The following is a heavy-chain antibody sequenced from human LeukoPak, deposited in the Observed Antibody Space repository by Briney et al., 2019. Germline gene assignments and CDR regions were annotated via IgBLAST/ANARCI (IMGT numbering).Heavy chain of an antibody. CDR1: GGTFSSYA. V-gene: IGHV1-69*13. CDR3: ARDTAYYYDSSGYPLAYYYYGMDV. D-gene: IGHD3-22*01. CDR2: IIPIFGTA. Sequence: PVKVSCKASGGTFSSYAISWVRQAPGQGLEWMGGIIPIFGTANYAQKFQGRVTITADESTSTAYMELSSLRSEDTAVYYCARDTAYYYDSSGYPLAYYYYGMDVWGQGTTVTVSS. J-gene: IGHJ6*02.